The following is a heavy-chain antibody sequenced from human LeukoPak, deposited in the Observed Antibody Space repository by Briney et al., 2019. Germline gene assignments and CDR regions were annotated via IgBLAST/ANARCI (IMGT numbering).Heavy chain of an antibody. Sequence: PSETLSLTCTVSGGSMSSSDYYWGWIRQPPGKGLEWIGSIYNSGSTYYNPSLKSRLTVSVDTSKNQFSLTLTSVTAADTAVYYCTGDSGVVNDYYFHYWGPGTLVSVSS. V-gene: IGHV4-39*01. CDR1: GGSMSSSDYY. J-gene: IGHJ4*02. D-gene: IGHD2-21*01. CDR2: IYNSGST. CDR3: TGDSGVVNDYYFHY.